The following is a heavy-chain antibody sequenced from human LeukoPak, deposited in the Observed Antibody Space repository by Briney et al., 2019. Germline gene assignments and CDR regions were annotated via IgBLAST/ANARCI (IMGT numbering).Heavy chain of an antibody. Sequence: PGGSLRLSCAASGFTFSSHGMNWVRQAPGKGLEWVSGISPSGGITYYTDSVRGRFTISRDNSKNTVSLQMNSLRGEDTAVYYCAKDAAWGRYKDWGQGTLVTVSS. V-gene: IGHV3-23*01. D-gene: IGHD3-16*01. J-gene: IGHJ1*01. CDR2: ISPSGGIT. CDR1: GFTFSSHG. CDR3: AKDAAWGRYKD.